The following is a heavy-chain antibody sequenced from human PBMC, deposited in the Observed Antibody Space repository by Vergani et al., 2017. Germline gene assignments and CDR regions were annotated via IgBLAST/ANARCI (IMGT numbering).Heavy chain of an antibody. CDR2: IIPIFGTA. D-gene: IGHD3-3*01. V-gene: IGHV1-69*01. J-gene: IGHJ4*02. Sequence: QVQLVQSGAEVKKPGSSVKVSCKASGGTFSSYAISWVRQAPGQGLEWMGGIIPIFGTANYAQKFQGRVTITADESTCAAYMELSSLRSEDTALYYCASHVIHTIFVVVITGQKKDDYWGQGTLVTVSS. CDR3: ASHVIHTIFVVVITGQKKDDY. CDR1: GGTFSSYA.